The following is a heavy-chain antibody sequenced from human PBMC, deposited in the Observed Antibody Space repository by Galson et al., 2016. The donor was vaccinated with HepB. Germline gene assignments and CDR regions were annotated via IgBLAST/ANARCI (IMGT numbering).Heavy chain of an antibody. J-gene: IGHJ4*02. CDR2: IYPGNSDT. V-gene: IGHV5-51*01. CDR1: GYSFTNYW. D-gene: IGHD3-22*01. Sequence: QSGAEVKKPGESLKISCKGSGYSFTNYWIGWVRQTPGKGLEWMGIIYPGNSDTRYSPSFQGQVTTSADKSISTAYLQWSSLKASDTAMYYCARSRDTSGSTFDYWGQGTLVTVSS. CDR3: ARSRDTSGSTFDY.